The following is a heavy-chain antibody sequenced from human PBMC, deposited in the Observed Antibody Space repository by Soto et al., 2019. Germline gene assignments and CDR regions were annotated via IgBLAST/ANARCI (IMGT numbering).Heavy chain of an antibody. V-gene: IGHV3-7*01. CDR2: INQEGRES. Sequence: PGGSLRLSCVASGFTLSRYWMSWVRQAPGKGLEWVANINQEGRESHYVDSVKGRFTISRDNAKNTVYLQISALRAEDTAVYYCARDFSMVIVAPGYWGQGTLVTVSS. CDR3: ARDFSMVIVAPGY. D-gene: IGHD5-12*01. J-gene: IGHJ4*02. CDR1: GFTLSRYW.